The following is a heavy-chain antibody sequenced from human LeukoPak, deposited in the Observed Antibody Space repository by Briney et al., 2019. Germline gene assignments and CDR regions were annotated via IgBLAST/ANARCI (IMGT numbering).Heavy chain of an antibody. CDR3: ARDTTTMIAEY. CDR2: IYYSGST. CDR1: GGSFSSYY. D-gene: IGHD3-22*01. J-gene: IGHJ4*02. V-gene: IGHV4-59*12. Sequence: SETLSLTCTGSGGSFSSYYWSWIRQPPGKGLEWIGYIYYSGSTNYNPSLKSRVTISVDTSKNQFSLKLTSVTAADMAVYYCARDTTTMIAEYWGQGTLVTVSS.